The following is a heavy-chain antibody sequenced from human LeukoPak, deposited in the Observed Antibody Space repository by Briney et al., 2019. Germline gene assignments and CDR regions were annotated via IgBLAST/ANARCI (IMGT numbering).Heavy chain of an antibody. CDR2: IYYSGST. CDR3: AREGGTYYDFWSGYSPFDY. CDR1: GGSISSSSYY. J-gene: IGHJ4*02. D-gene: IGHD3-3*01. V-gene: IGHV4-39*07. Sequence: SETLSLTCTVSGGSISSSSYYWGWIRQPPGKGLEWIGSIYYSGSTYYNPSLKSRVTMSVDTSKNQFSLKLSSVTAADTAVYYCAREGGTYYDFWSGYSPFDYWGQGTLVTVSS.